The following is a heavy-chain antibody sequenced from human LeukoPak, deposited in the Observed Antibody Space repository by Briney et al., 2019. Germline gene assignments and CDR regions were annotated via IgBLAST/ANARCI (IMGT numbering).Heavy chain of an antibody. V-gene: IGHV3-9*01. CDR2: ISWNSGSI. CDR3: AKIMDYDILTGSQSAFDI. J-gene: IGHJ3*02. D-gene: IGHD3-9*01. Sequence: GRSLRLSCAASGFTFDDYAMHWVRQAPGKGLEWVSGISWNSGSIGYADSVKGRFTISRDNSKNTLYLQMNSLRAEDTAVYYCAKIMDYDILTGSQSAFDIWGQGTMVTVSS. CDR1: GFTFDDYA.